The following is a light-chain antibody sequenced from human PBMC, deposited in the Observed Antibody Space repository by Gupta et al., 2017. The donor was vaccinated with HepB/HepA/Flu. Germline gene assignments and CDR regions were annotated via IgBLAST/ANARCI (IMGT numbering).Light chain of an antibody. Sequence: SPELTQDPAVSVALGQTVRITCQGDSLRSYYASWYQQKPGQAPVLVIYGKNNRPSGIPDRFSGSSSGNTASLTITGAQAEDEADYYCNSRDSSGNPWVFGGGTKLTVL. CDR2: GKN. CDR1: SLRSYY. V-gene: IGLV3-19*01. J-gene: IGLJ3*02. CDR3: NSRDSSGNPWV.